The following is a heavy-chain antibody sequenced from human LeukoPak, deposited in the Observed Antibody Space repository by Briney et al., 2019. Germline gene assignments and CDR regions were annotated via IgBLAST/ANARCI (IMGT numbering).Heavy chain of an antibody. J-gene: IGHJ3*02. D-gene: IGHD1-26*01. V-gene: IGHV1-69*06. CDR1: GYTFTSYG. Sequence: SVKVSCKASGYTFTSYGINWVRQAPGQGLEWMGGIIPIFGTANYAQKFQGRVTITADKSTSTAYMELSSLRSEDTAVYYCARRQLGSYYAFDIWGQGTMVTVSS. CDR2: IIPIFGTA. CDR3: ARRQLGSYYAFDI.